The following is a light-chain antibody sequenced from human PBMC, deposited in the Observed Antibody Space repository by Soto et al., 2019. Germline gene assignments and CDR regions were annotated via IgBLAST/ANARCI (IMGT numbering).Light chain of an antibody. V-gene: IGLV2-14*01. CDR1: SSDIGGYNY. CDR2: DVN. Sequence: QSVLTQPASVSGSPGQSITIFCTGTSSDIGGYNYVSWYQQHPGKAPRLLIYDVNDRPSGVSNRFSGSKSGNTASLTISVPQAEEEADYYCSSYTSRNTRVFGPGTKLTVL. CDR3: SSYTSRNTRV. J-gene: IGLJ1*01.